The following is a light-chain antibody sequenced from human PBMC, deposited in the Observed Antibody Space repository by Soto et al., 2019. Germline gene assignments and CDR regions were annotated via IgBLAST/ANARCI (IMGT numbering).Light chain of an antibody. CDR2: LNSDGSH. V-gene: IGLV4-69*01. CDR3: QTWGTGLLV. CDR1: SGHSSYA. Sequence: QSVLTQSPSASASLGASVKLTCTLRSGHSSYAIAWHQQQPEKGPRYLMKLNSDGSHSKGDGIPDRFSGSSSGAERYLTISSLQSEDEADYYCQTWGTGLLVFGGGTKRTVL. J-gene: IGLJ3*02.